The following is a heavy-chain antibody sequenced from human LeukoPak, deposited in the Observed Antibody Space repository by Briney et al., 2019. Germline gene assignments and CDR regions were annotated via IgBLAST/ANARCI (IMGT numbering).Heavy chain of an antibody. D-gene: IGHD6-19*01. CDR2: INPSGGST. CDR1: GYTFTSYY. Sequence: ASVKDSCKASGYTFTSYYMHWVRQAPGQGLEWMGIINPSGGSTSYAQKFQGRVTMTRDMSTSTVYMELSSLRSEDTAVYYCARDPHTISGLDYWGQGTLVTVSS. V-gene: IGHV1-46*01. CDR3: ARDPHTISGLDY. J-gene: IGHJ4*02.